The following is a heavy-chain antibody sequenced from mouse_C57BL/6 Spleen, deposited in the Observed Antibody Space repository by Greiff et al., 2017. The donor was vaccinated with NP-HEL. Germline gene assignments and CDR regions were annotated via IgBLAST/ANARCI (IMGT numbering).Heavy chain of an antibody. CDR3: VRQGLLEGAWFAY. Sequence: EVKLMESGGGLVQPKGSLKLSCAASGFSFNTYAMNWVRQAPGKGLEWVARIRSKSNNYATYYADSVKDRFTISRDDSESMLYLQMNNLKTEDTAMYYCVRQGLLEGAWFAYWGQGTLVTVSA. D-gene: IGHD3-1*01. V-gene: IGHV10-1*01. CDR2: IRSKSNNYAT. J-gene: IGHJ3*01. CDR1: GFSFNTYA.